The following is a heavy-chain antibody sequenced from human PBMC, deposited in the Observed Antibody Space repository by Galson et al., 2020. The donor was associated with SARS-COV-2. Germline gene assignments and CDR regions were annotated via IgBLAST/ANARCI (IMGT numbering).Heavy chain of an antibody. Sequence: SETLSLTCAVYGGSFSGYYWRWLRQPPGKGLEWIGEINHSGSTNYNPSLKSRVTISVDTSKNQFSLKLSSVTAADTAVYYCAGFGVVIITSGFDYWGQGTLVTVSS. D-gene: IGHD3-3*01. CDR2: INHSGST. CDR3: AGFGVVIITSGFDY. CDR1: GGSFSGYY. V-gene: IGHV4-34*01. J-gene: IGHJ4*02.